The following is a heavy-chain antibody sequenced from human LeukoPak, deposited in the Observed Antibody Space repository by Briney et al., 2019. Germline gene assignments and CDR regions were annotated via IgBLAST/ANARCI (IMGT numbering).Heavy chain of an antibody. CDR1: GFTFSSYS. D-gene: IGHD3-22*01. V-gene: IGHV3-21*01. CDR2: ISSSSSYI. CDR3: ARGAFNYYDSSDVDY. J-gene: IGHJ4*02. Sequence: GGSLRLSCAASGFTFSSYSMNWVRQAPGKGLEWVSSISSSSSYIYYADSVKGRFTISRDNAKNSLYLQMNSLRAEDTAVYYCARGAFNYYDSSDVDYWGQGTLVTVSS.